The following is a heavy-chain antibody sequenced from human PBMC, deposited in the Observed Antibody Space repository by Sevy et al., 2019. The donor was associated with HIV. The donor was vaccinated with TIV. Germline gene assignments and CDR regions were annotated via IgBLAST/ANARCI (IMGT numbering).Heavy chain of an antibody. V-gene: IGHV5-51*01. J-gene: IGHJ4*02. CDR1: GYSFTSYW. D-gene: IGHD3-22*01. CDR3: ARQLDYDDHTGYDTHFDY. CDR2: IYPGDSDT. Sequence: GESLKISCKGSGYSFTSYWIGWVRQMPGKGLEWMGIIYPGDSDTRYSPSFQGQVTISADKSISTAYLQWSSLKASDTAMYYCARQLDYDDHTGYDTHFDYWGQGTLVTASS.